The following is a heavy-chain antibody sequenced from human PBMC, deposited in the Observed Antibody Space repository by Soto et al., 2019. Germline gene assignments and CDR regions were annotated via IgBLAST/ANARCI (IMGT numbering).Heavy chain of an antibody. Sequence: GGSLRLSCSTSGFTFSTYTMHWVRQAPGKGLEYVSAIRSNGGSTYYADSVKGRFTISRDNSKNTLYLQMSSLRPEDTAVYYCVIPNYYDTSGYHGPQEVWGYWGQGTLVTVSS. CDR3: VIPNYYDTSGYHGPQEVWGY. CDR2: IRSNGGST. CDR1: GFTFSTYT. V-gene: IGHV3-64D*06. D-gene: IGHD3-22*01. J-gene: IGHJ4*02.